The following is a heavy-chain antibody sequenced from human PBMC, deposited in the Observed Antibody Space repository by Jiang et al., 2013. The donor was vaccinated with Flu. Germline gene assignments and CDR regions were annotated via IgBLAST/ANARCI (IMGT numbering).Heavy chain of an antibody. CDR2: ISYDGSNK. CDR3: ARDLRSGWSAIYSNY. V-gene: IGHV3-30*01. Sequence: AVISYDGSNKYYADSVKGRFTISRDNSKNTLYLQMNSLRAEDTAVYYCARDLRSGWSAIYSNYWGQGTLVTVSS. D-gene: IGHD6-19*01. J-gene: IGHJ4*02.